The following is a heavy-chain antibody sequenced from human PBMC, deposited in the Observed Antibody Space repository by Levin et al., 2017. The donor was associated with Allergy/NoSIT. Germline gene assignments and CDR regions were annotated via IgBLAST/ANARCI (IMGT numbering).Heavy chain of an antibody. J-gene: IGHJ4*02. CDR2: MNPNSGNT. V-gene: IGHV1-8*01. D-gene: IGHD6-6*01. CDR1: GYTFTSYD. CDR3: ARVRLFRGSSSSDLFAY. Sequence: GASVKVSCKASGYTFTSYDINWVRQATGQGLEWMGWMNPNSGNTGYAQKFQGRVTMTRNTSISTAYMELSSLRSEDTAVYYCARVRLFRGSSSSDLFAYWGQGTLVTVSS.